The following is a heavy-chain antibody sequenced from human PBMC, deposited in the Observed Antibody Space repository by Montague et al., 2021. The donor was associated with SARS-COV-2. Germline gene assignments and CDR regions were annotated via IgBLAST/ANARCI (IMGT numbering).Heavy chain of an antibody. V-gene: IGHV4-34*01. Sequence: SETLSLTSAVSGGSFTGYYWTWIRQPPGKGLEWIGEINHSGSTKYNPALKSRFSISGDTSKRQFSLILKNVTAADTAVYYCALARGSGYCPLWGQGSLVIVSS. J-gene: IGHJ4*02. CDR2: INHSGST. CDR1: GGSFTGYY. CDR3: ALARGSGYCPL. D-gene: IGHD5-12*01.